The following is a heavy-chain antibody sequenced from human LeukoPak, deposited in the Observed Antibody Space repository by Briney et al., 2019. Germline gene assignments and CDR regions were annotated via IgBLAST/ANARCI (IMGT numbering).Heavy chain of an antibody. D-gene: IGHD4-11*01. Sequence: SETLSLTCGVSGYSITSGYYWACIRQPPGKGLEWIGNIYHSGSTYYSPSLKSRVTISVDTSKNQFSLKLSSVTAADTAVYDCARRYSNYFFDYWGQGTLVTVSS. V-gene: IGHV4-38-2*01. CDR1: GYSITSGYY. J-gene: IGHJ4*02. CDR2: IYHSGST. CDR3: ARRYSNYFFDY.